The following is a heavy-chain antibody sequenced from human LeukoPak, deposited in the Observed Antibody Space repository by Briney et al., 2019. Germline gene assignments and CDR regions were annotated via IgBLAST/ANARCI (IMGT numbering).Heavy chain of an antibody. J-gene: IGHJ6*02. CDR3: ARDHRPGIKNYYYYGMDV. V-gene: IGHV3-23*01. D-gene: IGHD6-13*01. CDR2: ISGSGDNT. Sequence: GGSLRLSCAASGFTFSNYAMSWVRQAPGKGLEWVSTISGSGDNTYSADSVKGRFTISRANSRNTLYLQMNSLRAEDTAVYYCARDHRPGIKNYYYYGMDVWGQGTTVTVSS. CDR1: GFTFSNYA.